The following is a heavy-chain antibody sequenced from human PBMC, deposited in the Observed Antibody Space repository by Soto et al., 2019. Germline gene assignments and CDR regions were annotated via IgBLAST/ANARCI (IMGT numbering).Heavy chain of an antibody. D-gene: IGHD6-13*01. CDR1: GFTFSSYS. V-gene: IGHV3-21*01. J-gene: IGHJ6*02. Sequence: GGSLRLSCAASGFTFSSYSMNWVRQAPGKGLEWVSSISSSSSYIYYADSVKGRFTISRDNAKNSLYLQMNSLRAEDTAVYYCARAALYSSSWYYYYYCMDVWGQGTTVTVSS. CDR3: ARAALYSSSWYYYYYCMDV. CDR2: ISSSSSYI.